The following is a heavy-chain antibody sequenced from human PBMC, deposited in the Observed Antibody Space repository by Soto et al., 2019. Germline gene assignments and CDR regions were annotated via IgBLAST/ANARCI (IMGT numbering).Heavy chain of an antibody. CDR1: GFSVSRNY. Sequence: VGSLRLSCAASGFSVSRNYMNWVRQAPGKGLEWVSVIYVGGTTYYADSVKGRFILSRDNSKNTLYLQMNGLRAEDTAVYYCAREGSSSWIDYWGQGT. CDR2: IYVGGTT. J-gene: IGHJ4*02. D-gene: IGHD6-13*01. V-gene: IGHV3-66*01. CDR3: AREGSSSWIDY.